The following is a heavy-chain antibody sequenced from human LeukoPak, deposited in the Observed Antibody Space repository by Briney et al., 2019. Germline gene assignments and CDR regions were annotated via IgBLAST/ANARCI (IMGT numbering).Heavy chain of an antibody. V-gene: IGHV3-48*03. Sequence: GGSLRFSCAASGFTFSSYEMNWVRQAPGKGLEWVSYISSSGSTIYYADSVKGRFTISRDNAKNTLYLQMNSLRAEDTAIYYCAREIQAPGKTLDYWGQGALVTVSS. CDR2: ISSSGSTI. CDR1: GFTFSSYE. J-gene: IGHJ4*02. CDR3: AREIQAPGKTLDY.